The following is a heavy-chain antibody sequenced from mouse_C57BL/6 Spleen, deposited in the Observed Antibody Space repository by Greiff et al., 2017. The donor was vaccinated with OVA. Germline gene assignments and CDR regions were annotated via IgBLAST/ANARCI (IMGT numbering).Heavy chain of an antibody. CDR1: GFTFSSYA. D-gene: IGHD2-5*01. CDR3: TRDSNSGYFDY. V-gene: IGHV5-9-1*02. CDR2: ISSGGDYI. Sequence: EVQRVESGEGLVKPGGSLKLSCAASGFTFSSYAMSWVRQTPEKRLEWVAYISSGGDYIYYADTVKGRFTISRDNARNTLYLQRSSLKSEDTAMYYCTRDSNSGYFDYWGQGTTLTVSS. J-gene: IGHJ2*01.